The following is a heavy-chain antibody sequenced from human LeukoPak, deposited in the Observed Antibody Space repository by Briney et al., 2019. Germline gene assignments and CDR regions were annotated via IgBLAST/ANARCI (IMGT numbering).Heavy chain of an antibody. D-gene: IGHD3-22*01. CDR1: GASISSYY. J-gene: IGHJ4*02. V-gene: IGHV4-59*08. CDR3: ARNVYDSSGYYNDY. CDR2: IYYSGST. Sequence: SETLSLTCTVSGASISSYYWSWIRQPPGKGLEWIGHIYYSGSTNYNPSLKSRVTISVDTSKNQFSLKLSSVTAADTAVYYCARNVYDSSGYYNDYWGQGTLVTVSS.